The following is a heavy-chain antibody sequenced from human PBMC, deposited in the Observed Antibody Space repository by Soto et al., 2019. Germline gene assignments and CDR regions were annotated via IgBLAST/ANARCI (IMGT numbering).Heavy chain of an antibody. CDR3: AKDRGTYYGELAY. CDR2: ISYDGSNK. CDR1: GFTFSSYG. J-gene: IGHJ4*02. D-gene: IGHD4-17*01. Sequence: QVQLVESGGGVVQPGRSLRLSCAASGFTFSSYGMHWVRQSPGKGLEWVALISYDGSNKYYADSVKGRFTISRDNSKNTLYLQMNSLRAEDTAVYYCAKDRGTYYGELAYWGQGTLVTVSS. V-gene: IGHV3-30*18.